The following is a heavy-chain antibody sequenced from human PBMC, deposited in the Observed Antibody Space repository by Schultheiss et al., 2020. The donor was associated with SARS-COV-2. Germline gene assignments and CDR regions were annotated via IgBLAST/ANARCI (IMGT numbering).Heavy chain of an antibody. CDR3: ARDRLAGALWFGELLQNYYYYGVDV. D-gene: IGHD3-10*01. CDR2: ISSSSSYI. Sequence: GGSLRLSCAASGFTFSSYSMNWVRQAPGKGLEWVSSISSSSSYIYYADSVKGRFTISRDNAKNSLYLQMNSLRAEDTAVYYCARDRLAGALWFGELLQNYYYYGVDVWGQGTTVTVSS. V-gene: IGHV3-21*01. CDR1: GFTFSSYS. J-gene: IGHJ6*02.